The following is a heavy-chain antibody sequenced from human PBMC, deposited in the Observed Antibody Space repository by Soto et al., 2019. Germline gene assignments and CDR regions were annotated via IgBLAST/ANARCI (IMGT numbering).Heavy chain of an antibody. CDR3: ARGSRYCSSPSCFAG. J-gene: IGHJ4*02. Sequence: QVQLQESGPGLVKPSETLSLTCTVSGGSLSNYYWSWIRQPPGKGLEWIGYIYYSGSTNYNPSLQSRVTISVDMSTNQFSLKLRSVTAADTAVYYCARGSRYCSSPSCFAGWGQGTLVTVSS. CDR2: IYYSGST. CDR1: GGSLSNYY. D-gene: IGHD2-2*01. V-gene: IGHV4-59*01.